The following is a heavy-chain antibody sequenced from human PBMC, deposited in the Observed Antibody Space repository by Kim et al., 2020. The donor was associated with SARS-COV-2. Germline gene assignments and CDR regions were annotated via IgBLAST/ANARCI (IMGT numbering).Heavy chain of an antibody. CDR3: ATESRKTYCSGGRCYFEPAFDI. J-gene: IGHJ3*02. CDR1: GFTFNLAS. V-gene: IGHV3-15*01. D-gene: IGHD2-15*01. CDR2: IKTKDDDEAT. Sequence: GGSLRLACAASGFTFNLASMNWVRQAPGKGLEWVGRIKTKDDDEATDYAAPVQGRFAISRDDSKDTLYLHMDRLRREDTGLYLCATESRKTYCSGGRCYFEPAFDIWGHGTVVTVSS.